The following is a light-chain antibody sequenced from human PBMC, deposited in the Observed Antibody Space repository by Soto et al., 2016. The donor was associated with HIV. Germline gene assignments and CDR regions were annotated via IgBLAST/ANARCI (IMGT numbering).Light chain of an antibody. J-gene: IGKJ1*01. V-gene: IGKV1-5*03. CDR1: RTINSW. CDR3: QQYNGSPWT. Sequence: DIQMTQSPSTLSASVADRVTITCRASRTINSWLAWYQQKPGKAPKLLIYKASTLKSGVPSRFSGSGSGTEFTLTINSLQPDDFAIYYCQQYNGSPWTFGQGTKVEIK. CDR2: KAS.